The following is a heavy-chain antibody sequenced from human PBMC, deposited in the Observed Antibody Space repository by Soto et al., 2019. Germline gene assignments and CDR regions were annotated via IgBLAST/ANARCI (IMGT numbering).Heavy chain of an antibody. D-gene: IGHD5-18*01. J-gene: IGHJ4*02. V-gene: IGHV4-59*02. CDR2: IYYSGST. Sequence: ESLKISCAASGFTVSSSYITWIRQPPGKGLEWIGYIYYSGSTNYNPSLKSRVTISVDTSKNQFSLKLSSVTAADTAVYYCAVDTAMAPENDLDYWGQGTLVTVSS. CDR3: AVDTAMAPENDLDY. CDR1: GFTVSSSY.